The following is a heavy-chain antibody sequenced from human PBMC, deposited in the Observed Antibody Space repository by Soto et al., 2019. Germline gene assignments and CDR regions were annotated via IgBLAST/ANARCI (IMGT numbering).Heavy chain of an antibody. V-gene: IGHV1-2*04. J-gene: IGHJ6*02. CDR3: ARGDSTDCSKGVCSSFYNHDMDV. D-gene: IGHD2-8*01. Sequence: ASVKVSCKASGYSFTDYHIHWVRQAPGQGLEWLGRINPKSGGTSTAQKFQGWVTMTTDTSISTASMELTRLTSDDTAIYYCARGDSTDCSKGVCSSFYNHDMDVWGQGTTVTVSS. CDR1: GYSFTDYH. CDR2: INPKSGGT.